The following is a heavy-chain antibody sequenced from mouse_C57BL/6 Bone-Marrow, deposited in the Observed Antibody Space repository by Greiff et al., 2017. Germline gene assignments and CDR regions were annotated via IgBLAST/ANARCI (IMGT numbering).Heavy chain of an antibody. V-gene: IGHV2-6*01. CDR2: IWGVGST. CDR1: GFSLTSYG. CDR3: ARDYGSSYGYWYFDV. J-gene: IGHJ1*03. Sequence: VKLMESGPGLVAPSQSLSITCTVSGFSLTSYGVDWVRQSPGKGLEWLGVIWGVGSTNYNSALKSGLSISKDNSKSQVFLKMNSLQTDDTAMYYCARDYGSSYGYWYFDVWGTGTTVTVSS. D-gene: IGHD1-1*01.